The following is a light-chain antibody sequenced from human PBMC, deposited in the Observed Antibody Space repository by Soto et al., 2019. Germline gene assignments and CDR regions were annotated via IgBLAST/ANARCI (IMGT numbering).Light chain of an antibody. CDR1: QTVSINF. CDR3: QQYGSSPAK. CDR2: GAS. V-gene: IGKV3-20*01. Sequence: EIVLTQSPGTLSLSPGDRATLSCSASQTVSINFLAWYQQRPAQAPRLLIHGASTRATGITDRFSGSVSGTDLTLTISGLEPEDFAVYYCQQYGSSPAKVGKGTKVDI. J-gene: IGKJ1*01.